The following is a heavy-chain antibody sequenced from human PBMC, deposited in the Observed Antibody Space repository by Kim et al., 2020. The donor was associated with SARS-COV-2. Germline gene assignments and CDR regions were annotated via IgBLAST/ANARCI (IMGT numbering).Heavy chain of an antibody. Sequence: SETLSLTCTVSGGSVSSGSYYWSWIRQPPGKGLEWIGYIYYSGSTNYNPSLKSRVTISVDTSKNQFSLKLSSVTAANTAVYYCARMQNYYILTGYSLFDYWGQRTLVTVSS. CDR2: IYYSGST. V-gene: IGHV4-61*01. CDR1: GGSVSSGSYY. D-gene: IGHD3-9*01. J-gene: IGHJ4*02. CDR3: ARMQNYYILTGYSLFDY.